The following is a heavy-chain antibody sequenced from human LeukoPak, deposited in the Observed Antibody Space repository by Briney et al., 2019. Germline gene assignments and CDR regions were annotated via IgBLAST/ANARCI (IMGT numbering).Heavy chain of an antibody. CDR3: AKAFITKVRGVITKPSNRFDP. V-gene: IGHV4-38-2*01. Sequence: SETLSLTCAVSGYSISSGYYWGWIRQPPGKGLEWIGSIYHSGSTYYNPSLKSRVTISVDTSKNQFSLKLSSVTAANTAVYSFAKAFITKVRGVITKPSNRFDPRGQGTLVTGSS. CDR2: IYHSGST. J-gene: IGHJ5*02. D-gene: IGHD3-10*01. CDR1: GYSISSGYY.